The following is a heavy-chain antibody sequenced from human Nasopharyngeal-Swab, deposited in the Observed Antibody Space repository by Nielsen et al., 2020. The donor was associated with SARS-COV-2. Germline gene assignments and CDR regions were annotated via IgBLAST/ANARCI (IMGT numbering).Heavy chain of an antibody. CDR1: GFTFSSYA. Sequence: GGSLRLSCAASGFTFSSYAMHWVRQAPGKGLEWVAVISYDGSNKYYADSVKGRFTISRDNSKNTLYLQMNSLRAEDTAVYYCARAFGGGYYYGIDVWGQGTTVTVSS. CDR2: ISYDGSNK. V-gene: IGHV3-30*04. CDR3: ARAFGGGYYYGIDV. J-gene: IGHJ6*02. D-gene: IGHD3-16*01.